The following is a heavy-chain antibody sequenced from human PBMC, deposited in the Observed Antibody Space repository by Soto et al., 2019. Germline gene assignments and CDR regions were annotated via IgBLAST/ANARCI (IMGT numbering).Heavy chain of an antibody. CDR3: AKDPGAYSYGYRFDS. Sequence: GGSLRLSCAASGFTFSSYAMSWVRQAPGKGLQWVSSISGNGGNTYYAYSVKGRFTISRDNSKNTPYLQLNNLRAEDTAVYFCAKDPGAYSYGYRFDSWGQGSLVTVSS. CDR1: GFTFSSYA. D-gene: IGHD5-18*01. V-gene: IGHV3-23*01. J-gene: IGHJ4*02. CDR2: ISGNGGNT.